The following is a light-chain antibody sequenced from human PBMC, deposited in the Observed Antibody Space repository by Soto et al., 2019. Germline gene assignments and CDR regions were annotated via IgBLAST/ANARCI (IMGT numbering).Light chain of an antibody. Sequence: DIQMTQSPSTLSASVGDRVTITCRASQSISYWLAWYQQKPGKAPKLLIYQASSLESGVPSRFSGSGSGTEFTLTISSLQPXXXXXXXXXXYNSYPTFGQGTKVEIK. CDR3: XXYNSYPT. V-gene: IGKV1-5*03. CDR2: QAS. CDR1: QSISYW. J-gene: IGKJ1*01.